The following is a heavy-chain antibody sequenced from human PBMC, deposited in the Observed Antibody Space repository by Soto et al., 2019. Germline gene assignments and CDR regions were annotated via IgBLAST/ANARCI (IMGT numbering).Heavy chain of an antibody. V-gene: IGHV4-39*01. CDR2: IYYSGST. J-gene: IGHJ4*02. D-gene: IGHD3-22*01. CDR1: GGSISSSSYY. CDR3: ARRVDGYDSSGYYYGGFFDY. Sequence: SETLSLTCTVSGGSISSSSYYWGWIRQPPGKGLEWIGSIYYSGSTYYNPSLKSRVTISVDTSKNQFSLKLSSVTAADTAVYYCARRVDGYDSSGYYYGGFFDYWGQGTLVTVSS.